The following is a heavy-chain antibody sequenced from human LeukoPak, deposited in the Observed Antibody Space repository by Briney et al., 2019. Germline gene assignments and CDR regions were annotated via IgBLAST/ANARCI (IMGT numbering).Heavy chain of an antibody. CDR1: GFTFSTYN. Sequence: GGSLRLSCAASGFTFSTYNMNWVRQAPEKGLEWVSYITSRSSTIYYADSVKGRFTISRDNSKNTLHLQMNSLRAEDTAVYYCAKLSYDSSAYHSDYWGQGTLVTVSS. V-gene: IGHV3-48*01. J-gene: IGHJ4*02. CDR2: ITSRSSTI. CDR3: AKLSYDSSAYHSDY. D-gene: IGHD3-22*01.